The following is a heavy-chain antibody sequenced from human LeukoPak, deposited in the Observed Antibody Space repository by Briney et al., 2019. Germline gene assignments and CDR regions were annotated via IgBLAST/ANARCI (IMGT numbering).Heavy chain of an antibody. CDR3: ARVRGRAYCGGDCYSSAFDI. CDR1: GGSISSGGYY. Sequence: SQTLSLTCTVSGGSISSGGYYWSWIRQHPGKGLEWIGYIYYSGSTYYNPSLKSRVTISVDTSKNQFSLKLSSVTAADTAVYYCARVRGRAYCGGDCYSSAFDIWGQGTMVTVSS. D-gene: IGHD2-21*02. J-gene: IGHJ3*02. CDR2: IYYSGST. V-gene: IGHV4-31*03.